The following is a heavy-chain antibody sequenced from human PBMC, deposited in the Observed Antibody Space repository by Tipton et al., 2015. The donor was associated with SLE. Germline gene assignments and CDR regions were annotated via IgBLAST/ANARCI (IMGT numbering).Heavy chain of an antibody. J-gene: IGHJ4*02. CDR2: ICGSGASV. CDR3: ATTRLVGPSDH. CDR1: GLTFSEYY. V-gene: IGHV3-11*01. Sequence: SLRLSCTASGLTFSEYYMNWIRQAPGKGLEWVSYICGSGASVHYADSVRGRFTISRDNTDNSLYLQMNSLRVEDTAVYYCATTRLVGPSDHWGQGTLVTVSS. D-gene: IGHD3-16*01.